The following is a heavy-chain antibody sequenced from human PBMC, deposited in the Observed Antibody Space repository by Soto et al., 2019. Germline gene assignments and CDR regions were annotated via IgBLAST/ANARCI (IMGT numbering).Heavy chain of an antibody. CDR2: IYPGDSDR. CDR1: GYTFTNNW. CDR3: ARCTHGYSPDCYYLDV. J-gene: IGHJ6*03. Sequence: PGESLKISCKGSGYTFTNNWIGWVRQMPGKGLEWMGAIYPGDSDRRYSPSFQGQVTMSADKYINTAYLQWSSLKASDTAMYFCARCTHGYSPDCYYLDVCGQGTTVTVSS. D-gene: IGHD6-13*01. V-gene: IGHV5-51*01.